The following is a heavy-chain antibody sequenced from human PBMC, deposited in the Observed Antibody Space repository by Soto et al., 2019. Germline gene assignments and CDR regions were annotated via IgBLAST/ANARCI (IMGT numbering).Heavy chain of an antibody. CDR3: ARGGGTSDSNPAF. Sequence: EVPLVESGGGLVQPGGSLRISCVASGFTFSTYWMTWVRQAPGKGLEWVANIKQDGSTKYYVDSVKGRFTISRDNANNSVYLQMNSLRAEDAAVYYCARGGGTSDSNPAFWGQGTLVTVSS. D-gene: IGHD2-15*01. CDR1: GFTFSTYW. V-gene: IGHV3-7*01. J-gene: IGHJ4*02. CDR2: IKQDGSTK.